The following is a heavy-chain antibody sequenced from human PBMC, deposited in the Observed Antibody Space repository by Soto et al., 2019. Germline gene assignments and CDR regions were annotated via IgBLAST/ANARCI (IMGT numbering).Heavy chain of an antibody. V-gene: IGHV4-59*01. CDR3: ARARPSSYGSGSYPPLHYYYYGMDV. CDR1: GGSISSYY. D-gene: IGHD3-10*01. J-gene: IGHJ6*02. Sequence: SETLSLTCTASGGSISSYYWSWIRQPPGKGLEWIGYIYYSGSTNYNPSPKSRVTISVDTSKNQFSLKLSSVTAAETAVYYCARARPSSYGSGSYPPLHYYYYGMDVWGQGTTVTVSS. CDR2: IYYSGST.